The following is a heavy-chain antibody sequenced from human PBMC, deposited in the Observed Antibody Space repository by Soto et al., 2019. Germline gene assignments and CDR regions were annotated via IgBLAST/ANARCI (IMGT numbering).Heavy chain of an antibody. D-gene: IGHD1-26*01. V-gene: IGHV1-69*19. CDR3: ASEGATKRWLQLRNDPFDY. CDR2: IIPIFGTA. Sequence: QVQLVQSGAEVKKPGSSVKVSCKASGGTFSSYAISWVRQAPGQGLEWMGGIIPIFGTANYAQKFQGRVTITADESTSTAYMELSSLRSEDTAVYYCASEGATKRWLQLRNDPFDYWGQGTLVTVSS. J-gene: IGHJ4*02. CDR1: GGTFSSYA.